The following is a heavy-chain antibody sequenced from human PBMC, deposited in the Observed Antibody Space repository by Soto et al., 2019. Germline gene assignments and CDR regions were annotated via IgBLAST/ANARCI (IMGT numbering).Heavy chain of an antibody. CDR2: TIPIFSTT. Sequence: SVKVSCKAFGSTFISYAFSWVRQAPGQGLEWMGGTIPIFSTTHYAQNFQGRVTITADGSTSTAYMELSSLRSEDTAVYYCAAAVWRGYSEYYYGMDVWGLGTTVTVSS. CDR1: GSTFISYA. D-gene: IGHD3-3*01. V-gene: IGHV1-69*13. J-gene: IGHJ6*02. CDR3: AAAVWRGYSEYYYGMDV.